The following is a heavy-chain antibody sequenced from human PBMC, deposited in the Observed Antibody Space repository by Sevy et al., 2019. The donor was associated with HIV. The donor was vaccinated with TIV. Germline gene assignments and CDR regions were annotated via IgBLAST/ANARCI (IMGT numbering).Heavy chain of an antibody. CDR2: IWYDGSSK. V-gene: IGHV3-33*01. D-gene: IGHD2-2*01. CDR3: ARDKGYCSSTSCRRYYYGMDV. Sequence: GGSLRLSCAASGFNFSTYGMHWVRQAPGKGLEWVAVIWYDGSSKYYGDSVKGRSTISRDNSKNTLYLQMNSLRAEDTAVYYCARDKGYCSSTSCRRYYYGMDVWGQGTTVTVSS. CDR1: GFNFSTYG. J-gene: IGHJ6*02.